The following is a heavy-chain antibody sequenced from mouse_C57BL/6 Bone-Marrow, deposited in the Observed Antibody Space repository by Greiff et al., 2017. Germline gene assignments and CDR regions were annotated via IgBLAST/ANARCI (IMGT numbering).Heavy chain of an antibody. CDR1: GFNIKDDY. CDR2: IDPENGDT. Sequence: VQLQQSGAELVRPGASVKLSCTASGFNIKDDYMHWVKQRPEQGLEWIGWIDPENGDTEYASKFQGKATIPADPSSNTAYLQLSSLTSEDTAVYYCTTGGDYGPFAYWGQGTLVTVSA. D-gene: IGHD2-4*01. J-gene: IGHJ3*01. CDR3: TTGGDYGPFAY. V-gene: IGHV14-4*01.